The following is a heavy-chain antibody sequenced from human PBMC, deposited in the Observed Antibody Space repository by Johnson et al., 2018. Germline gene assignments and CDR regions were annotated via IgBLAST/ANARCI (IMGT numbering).Heavy chain of an antibody. Sequence: QVQLVESGGGVVQPGRSLRLSCEASGFTFSSYGMHWVRQAPGKGLEWVAVIWYDGSNKYYADSVKGRFTISRDNSKNTLYLQMNSLRAGDTAVYYWARDPRPYYYDSSGYYVGMDVWGQGTTVTVSS. J-gene: IGHJ6*02. V-gene: IGHV3-33*01. CDR3: ARDPRPYYYDSSGYYVGMDV. CDR1: GFTFSSYG. CDR2: IWYDGSNK. D-gene: IGHD3-22*01.